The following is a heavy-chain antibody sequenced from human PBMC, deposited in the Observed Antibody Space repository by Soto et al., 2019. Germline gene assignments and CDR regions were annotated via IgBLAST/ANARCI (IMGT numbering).Heavy chain of an antibody. CDR1: GGSISSGGYY. CDR3: ASSSRYYYDSSGYFQIDY. J-gene: IGHJ4*02. CDR2: IYYSGST. Sequence: QVQLQESGPGLVKPSQTLSLTCTVSGGSISSGGYYWSWIRQHPGKGLEWIGYIYYSGSTYYNPSLKSRVTISVDTSKNQSSLKLSSVTAADTAVYYCASSSRYYYDSSGYFQIDYWGQGTLVTVSS. V-gene: IGHV4-31*03. D-gene: IGHD3-22*01.